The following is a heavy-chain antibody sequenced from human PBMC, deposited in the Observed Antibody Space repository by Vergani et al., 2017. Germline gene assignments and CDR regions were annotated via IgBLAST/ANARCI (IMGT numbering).Heavy chain of an antibody. CDR1: GYTFTGYY. V-gene: IGHV1-2*02. D-gene: IGHD3-22*01. CDR3: ARMGDSGYDSSGYYYDY. J-gene: IGHJ4*02. CDR2: INPNSGGT. Sequence: VQLLESGAEVKKPGASVKVSCKASGYTFTGYYMHWVRQAPGQGLEWMGWINPNSGGTNYAQKFQGRVTMTRDTSISTAYMELSSLRSEDTAVYYCARMGDSGYDSSGYYYDYWGQGTLVTVSS.